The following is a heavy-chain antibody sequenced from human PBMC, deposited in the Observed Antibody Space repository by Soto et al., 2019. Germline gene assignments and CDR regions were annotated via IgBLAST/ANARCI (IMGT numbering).Heavy chain of an antibody. CDR2: IYWNDDK. V-gene: IGHV2-5*01. CDR1: GFSLSTSGVG. J-gene: IGHJ4*02. D-gene: IGHD3-10*01. CDR3: AHSVMYYYGSGYYFDY. Sequence: QITLKESGPTLVKPTQTLTLTCTFSGFSLSTSGVGVGWIRQPPGKALERLALIYWNDDKRYSPSLKSRLTITKDTSKNQVVLTMTNMDPVDTATYYCAHSVMYYYGSGYYFDYWGQGTLVTVSS.